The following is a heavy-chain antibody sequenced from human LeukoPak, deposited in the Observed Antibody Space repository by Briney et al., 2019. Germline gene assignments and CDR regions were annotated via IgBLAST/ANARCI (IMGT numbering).Heavy chain of an antibody. CDR3: ARGGLGATDPGAFDV. D-gene: IGHD1-26*01. CDR1: GYTFIGDY. CDR2: MNPNNGGT. J-gene: IGHJ3*01. Sequence: GASVKVSCKASGYTFIGDYIHWVRQAPGQGLEWMGWMNPNNGGTNYAEKFQGGVTLTRDTSISTAYMELNRLTSDDTAVYYCARGGLGATDPGAFDVWGQGTMVAVSS. V-gene: IGHV1-2*02.